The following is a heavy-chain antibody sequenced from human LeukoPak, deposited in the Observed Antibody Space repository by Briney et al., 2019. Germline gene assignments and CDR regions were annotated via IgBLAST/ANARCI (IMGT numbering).Heavy chain of an antibody. V-gene: IGHV3-23*01. CDR1: GLTFTNCA. D-gene: IGHD5-12*01. J-gene: IGHJ4*02. Sequence: GGSLRLSCAASGLTFTNCAMSWVPQAPGKGLEWVSAISASGGSTYYADSVKGRFSISRDNSKNKVYLQMNSLRVEDTAVYYCAKDALSAVATFDYWGERTLVTVSS. CDR2: ISASGGST. CDR3: AKDALSAVATFDY.